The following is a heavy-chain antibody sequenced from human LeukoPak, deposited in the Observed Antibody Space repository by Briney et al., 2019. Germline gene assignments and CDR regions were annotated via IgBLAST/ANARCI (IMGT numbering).Heavy chain of an antibody. CDR3: ATAGVRPDYFDY. J-gene: IGHJ4*02. CDR2: INPNSGGT. D-gene: IGHD1-1*01. Sequence: ASVKVSCKASGYTFTGYYMHWVRQAPGQGLEWMGWINPNSGGTNYAQKFQGRVTMTEDTSTDTAYMELSSLRSEDTAVYYCATAGVRPDYFDYWGQGTLVTVSS. V-gene: IGHV1-2*02. CDR1: GYTFTGYY.